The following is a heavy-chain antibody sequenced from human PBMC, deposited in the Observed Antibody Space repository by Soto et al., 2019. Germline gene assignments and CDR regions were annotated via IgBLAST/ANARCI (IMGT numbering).Heavy chain of an antibody. CDR2: MNPDSGHT. CDR1: GYTFTSYD. D-gene: IGHD3-10*01. CDR3: ARSVGGSNVNFDY. V-gene: IGHV1-8*01. Sequence: QVQLVQSGAEVRTPEASVEVSCKASGYTFTSYDINWVRQATGQGPEWMGWMNPDSGHTGYVQKFQGRVTMTRNTAISTAYMELSSLRSEDTAVYYCARSVGGSNVNFDYWGQGTLVTVSS. J-gene: IGHJ4*02.